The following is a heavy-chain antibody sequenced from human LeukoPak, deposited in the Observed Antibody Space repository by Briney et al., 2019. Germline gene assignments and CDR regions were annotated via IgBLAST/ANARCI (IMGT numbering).Heavy chain of an antibody. V-gene: IGHV5-51*01. Sequence: GVSLKISCKGSGYSFTSYWIGWVRQMPGKGLEWMGIIYPGDSDTRYSPSFQGQVTISADKSISTAYLQWSSLKASDTATYYCAREAPYDSSGAYYYYGMDVWGQGTTVTVSS. CDR3: AREAPYDSSGAYYYYGMDV. D-gene: IGHD3-22*01. CDR2: IYPGDSDT. CDR1: GYSFTSYW. J-gene: IGHJ6*02.